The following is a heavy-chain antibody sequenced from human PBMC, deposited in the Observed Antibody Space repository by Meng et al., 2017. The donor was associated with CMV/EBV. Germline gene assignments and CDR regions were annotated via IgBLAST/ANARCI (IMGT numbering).Heavy chain of an antibody. D-gene: IGHD1-26*01. CDR3: ARALSGGLLDY. J-gene: IGHJ4*02. Sequence: SETLSLTCTVSGGSISSYYWSWIRQPPGKGLEWIGYIYYSGSTNYNPSLKSRVTISVDTSKNQFSLKLSSVTAADTAVYYCARALSGGLLDYWGQGTLVTVSS. CDR1: GGSISSYY. CDR2: IYYSGST. V-gene: IGHV4-59*01.